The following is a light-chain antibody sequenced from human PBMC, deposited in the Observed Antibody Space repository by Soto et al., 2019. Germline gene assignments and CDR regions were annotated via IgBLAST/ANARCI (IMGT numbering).Light chain of an antibody. CDR1: QGISDY. Sequence: DIPRPQSPSSVTASVGDRVTITCLASQGISDYLACYQRKPGKVPDLLISSASTLRSGAPSRFSGSGSGTEFTLTISSLQPDDLATYYCQHYSSYSEAFGQGTKVDIK. CDR2: SAS. J-gene: IGKJ1*01. V-gene: IGKV1-27*01. CDR3: QHYSSYSEA.